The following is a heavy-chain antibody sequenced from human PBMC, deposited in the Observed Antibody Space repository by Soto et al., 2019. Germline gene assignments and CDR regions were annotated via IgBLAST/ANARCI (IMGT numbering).Heavy chain of an antibody. J-gene: IGHJ4*02. CDR3: ALTLYGSGSYYNY. CDR2: ISAYNGNT. V-gene: IGHV1-18*04. D-gene: IGHD3-10*01. CDR1: GYTFTSYG. Sequence: ASVKVCCKASGYTFTSYGISWGRQVPGQGPEWMGWISAYNGNTNYAKKLQGRVTMTTDTSKSTAYMEPRSLRYDDTAVYYCALTLYGSGSYYNYWGQGTPVTVSS.